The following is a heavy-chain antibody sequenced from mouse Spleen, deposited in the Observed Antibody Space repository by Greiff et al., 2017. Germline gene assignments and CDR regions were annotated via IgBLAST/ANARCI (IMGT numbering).Heavy chain of an antibody. V-gene: IGHV1-77*01. CDR1: GYTFTDYY. CDR3: APNWALDY. Sequence: QVQLKQSGAELVKPGASVKISCKASGYTFTDYYISWVKQRPGQGLEWIGEIYPRSGNTYYNEKFKGKATLTADKSSSTAYMELRSLTSEDSAVYCWAPNWALDYWGQGTTLTVSS. J-gene: IGHJ2*01. CDR2: IYPRSGNT. D-gene: IGHD4-1*01.